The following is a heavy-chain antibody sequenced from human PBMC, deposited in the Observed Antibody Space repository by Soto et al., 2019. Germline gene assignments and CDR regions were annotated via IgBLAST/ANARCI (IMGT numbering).Heavy chain of an antibody. V-gene: IGHV4-34*01. Sequence: LSLPCAVHGGSFTGYYWSWIRQPPGEGLEWIGEINHTGTTNHNPSLKSRVTFSVDATKKEISLKLTSVTAADTAVYFCARGPQATRGYRFFDPWGQGTLVTGSS. CDR2: INHTGTT. CDR1: GGSFTGYY. CDR3: ARGPQATRGYRFFDP. J-gene: IGHJ5*02. D-gene: IGHD5-18*01.